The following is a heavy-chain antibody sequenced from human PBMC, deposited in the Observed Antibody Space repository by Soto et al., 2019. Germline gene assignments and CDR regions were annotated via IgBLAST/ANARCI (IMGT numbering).Heavy chain of an antibody. Sequence: QVQLQESGPGLVKPSQTLSLTCTVSGGSISSGGYYWSWIRQHPGKGLEWIGYIYYSGSTYYNPSLKSRVTISVDTSKDQFSLKLSSVTAADTAVYYCARDHFRSVLVGMDVWGQGTTVTVSS. CDR1: GGSISSGGYY. D-gene: IGHD3-3*02. J-gene: IGHJ6*02. CDR2: IYYSGST. V-gene: IGHV4-31*03. CDR3: ARDHFRSVLVGMDV.